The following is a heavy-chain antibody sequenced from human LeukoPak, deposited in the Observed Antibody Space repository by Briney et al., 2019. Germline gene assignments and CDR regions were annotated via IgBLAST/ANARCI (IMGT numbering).Heavy chain of an antibody. CDR2: ISGSGGST. CDR3: AKAGARGNVNWFDS. CDR1: GLNFINAW. Sequence: GGSLRLSCATSGLNFINAWMSWVRQAPGKGLEWVSAISGSGGSTYYADSVKGRFTISRDNSKNTLYLQMNSLRGEDTAVYYCAKAGARGNVNWFDSWGQGTLVTVSS. J-gene: IGHJ5*01. D-gene: IGHD1-1*01. V-gene: IGHV3-23*01.